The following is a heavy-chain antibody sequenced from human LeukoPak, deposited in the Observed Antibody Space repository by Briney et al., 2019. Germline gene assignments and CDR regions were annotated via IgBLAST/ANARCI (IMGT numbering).Heavy chain of an antibody. D-gene: IGHD2-15*01. CDR1: GGTFSSFA. V-gene: IGHV1-69*04. Sequence: SVKVSCKASGGTFSSFAISWVRQAPGQGLEWMGRLSPIPGIANDAQKFQGRVTITADKATSTSYMELSSLRSEDTAVYYCARATGYCSSGTCYSADWFDPWGQGTLVTVSS. CDR3: ARATGYCSSGTCYSADWFDP. J-gene: IGHJ5*02. CDR2: LSPIPGIA.